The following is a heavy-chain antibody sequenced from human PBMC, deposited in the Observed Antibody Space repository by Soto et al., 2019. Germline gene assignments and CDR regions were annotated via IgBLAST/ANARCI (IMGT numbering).Heavy chain of an antibody. D-gene: IGHD5-12*01. CDR3: ATTTGYSGYYYYFDY. CDR2: FVPEDGET. Sequence: ASVKVSCKVSGYTLTEFSIHWVRQAPGKGLEWMGGFVPEDGETLYAQKFQGRVTMTEDTSTDTAYMELSSLRSEDTAVYYCATTTGYSGYYYYFDYWGQGTLVTVSS. CDR1: GYTLTEFS. J-gene: IGHJ4*02. V-gene: IGHV1-24*01.